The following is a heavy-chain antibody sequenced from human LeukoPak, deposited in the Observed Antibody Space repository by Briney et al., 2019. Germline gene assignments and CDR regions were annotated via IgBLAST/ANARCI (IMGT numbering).Heavy chain of an antibody. Sequence: PGGSLRLSCAASGFTFSSYSMNWVRQAPGKWLEWVSSISSSSSYIYYADSVKGRFTISRDNAKNSLYLQMDSLRVEDTAIYYCARDPRTVRIWGQGTLVTVSS. D-gene: IGHD1-1*01. CDR2: ISSSSSYI. V-gene: IGHV3-21*01. CDR3: ARDPRTVRI. J-gene: IGHJ4*02. CDR1: GFTFSSYS.